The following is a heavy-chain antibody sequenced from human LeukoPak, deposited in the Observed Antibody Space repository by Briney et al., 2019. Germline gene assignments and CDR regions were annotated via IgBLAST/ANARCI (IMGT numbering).Heavy chain of an antibody. CDR1: GGSISSSSYY. V-gene: IGHV4-39*01. J-gene: IGHJ4*02. Sequence: SETLSLTCTVSGGSISSSSYYWGWIRQPPGKGLEWIGSIYYGGSTYYNPSLKSRVTISVDTSKNQFSLKLSSVTAADTAVYYCARVYQLDFDYRGQGTLVTVSS. D-gene: IGHD2-2*01. CDR3: ARVYQLDFDY. CDR2: IYYGGST.